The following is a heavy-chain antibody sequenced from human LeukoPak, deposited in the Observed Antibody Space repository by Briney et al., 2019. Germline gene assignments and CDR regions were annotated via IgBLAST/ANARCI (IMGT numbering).Heavy chain of an antibody. V-gene: IGHV3-23*01. CDR3: AKSSGYSYGYYFDY. CDR1: GFTFSSYA. J-gene: IGHJ4*02. CDR2: ISGSGGST. Sequence: GGSLRLSCAASGFTFSSYAMSWVRQAPGKGLEWVSGISGSGGSTYYADSVKGRFTISRDNSKNTLYRQMNSLRADDTAVYYCAKSSGYSYGYYFDYWGQGTLVTVSS. D-gene: IGHD5-18*01.